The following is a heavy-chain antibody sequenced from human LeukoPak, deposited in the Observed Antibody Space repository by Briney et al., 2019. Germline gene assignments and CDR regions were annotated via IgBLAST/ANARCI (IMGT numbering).Heavy chain of an antibody. CDR2: ISWDGGST. D-gene: IGHD3-10*01. J-gene: IGHJ4*02. CDR1: GFTFDDYT. Sequence: QPGGSLRLSCAASGFTFDDYTMHWVRQAPGKGLEWVSLISWDGGSTYYADSVKGRFTISRDNSKNSLYLQMNSLRTEDTALYYCAKDGSGGLDYFDYWGQGTLVTVSS. CDR3: AKDGSGGLDYFDY. V-gene: IGHV3-43*01.